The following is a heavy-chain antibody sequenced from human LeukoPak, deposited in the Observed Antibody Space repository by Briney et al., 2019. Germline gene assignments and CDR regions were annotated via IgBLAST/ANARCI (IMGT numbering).Heavy chain of an antibody. CDR1: GYTFTGYY. V-gene: IGHV1-2*02. D-gene: IGHD3-16*01. Sequence: GASVKVSCKASGYTFTGYYMHWVRQAPGQGLEWMGWINPNSGGTNYAQKFQGRVTMTRDTSISTAYMELSRLRSDDTAVYYCARVVGGGSYYYYYYMDVRGKGTTVTISS. J-gene: IGHJ6*03. CDR2: INPNSGGT. CDR3: ARVVGGGSYYYYYYMDV.